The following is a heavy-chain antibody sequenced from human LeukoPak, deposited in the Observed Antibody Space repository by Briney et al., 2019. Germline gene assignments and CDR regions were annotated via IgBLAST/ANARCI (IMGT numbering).Heavy chain of an antibody. CDR3: AREGKMGYFDY. CDR2: IYTSGST. CDR1: GGSISSSSYY. J-gene: IGHJ4*02. V-gene: IGHV4-61*02. D-gene: IGHD1-26*01. Sequence: PSQTLSLTCTVSGGSISSSSYYWSWIRQPAGKGLEWIGRIYTSGSTNYNPSLKSRVTISVDTSKNQFSLKLSSVTAADTAVYYCAREGKMGYFDYWGQGTLVTVSS.